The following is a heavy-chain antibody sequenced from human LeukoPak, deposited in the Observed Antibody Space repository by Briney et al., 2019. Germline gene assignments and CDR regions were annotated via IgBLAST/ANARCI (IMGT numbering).Heavy chain of an antibody. D-gene: IGHD5-18*01. CDR3: ARGGYSYGLYAFDI. J-gene: IGHJ3*02. V-gene: IGHV3-21*01. Sequence: GGSLRLSCAASGFTFSSYRMNWVRQAPGKALEWVSSISSSSSYIYYADSVKGRFTISRDNAKNSLYLQMNSLRAEDTAVYYCARGGYSYGLYAFDIWGQGTMVTVSS. CDR2: ISSSSSYI. CDR1: GFTFSSYR.